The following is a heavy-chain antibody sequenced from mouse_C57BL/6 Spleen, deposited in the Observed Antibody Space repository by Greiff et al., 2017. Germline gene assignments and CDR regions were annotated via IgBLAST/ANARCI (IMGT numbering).Heavy chain of an antibody. V-gene: IGHV14-4*01. CDR3: TMAPYFDY. J-gene: IGHJ2*01. CDR1: GFNIKDDY. CDR2: IDPENGDT. Sequence: EVQLQQSGAELVRPGASVKLSCTASGFNIKDDYMHWVKQRPEQGLEWIGWIDPENGDTEYASKFQGKATITADTSSNTAYLQLSSLTSEDTAVYYCTMAPYFDYWGQGTTLTVSS.